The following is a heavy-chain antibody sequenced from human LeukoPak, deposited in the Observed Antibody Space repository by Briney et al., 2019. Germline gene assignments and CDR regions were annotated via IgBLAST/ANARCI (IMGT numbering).Heavy chain of an antibody. CDR1: GYTFTSYY. J-gene: IGHJ4*02. Sequence: RASVKVSCKASGYTFTSYYMHWVRQAPGQGLEWKGIISPSGGSTSYAQKFQGRVTMTRDTSTSTVYMELSSLRSEDTAVYYCARAPEYSSGWILFDYWGQGTLVTVSS. V-gene: IGHV1-46*01. CDR3: ARAPEYSSGWILFDY. CDR2: ISPSGGST. D-gene: IGHD6-19*01.